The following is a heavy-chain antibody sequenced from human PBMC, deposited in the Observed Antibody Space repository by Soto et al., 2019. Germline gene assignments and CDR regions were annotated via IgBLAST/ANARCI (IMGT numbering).Heavy chain of an antibody. CDR2: IYYSGST. D-gene: IGHD3-10*01. Sequence: PSETLSLTCTVSGGSISSYYWSWIRQPPGKGLEWIGYIYYSGSTNYNPSLKSRVTISVDTSKNQFSLKLSSVTAADTAVYYCATQVGWFGELSPGHFDYWGQGTLVTVSS. J-gene: IGHJ4*02. V-gene: IGHV4-59*08. CDR1: GGSISSYY. CDR3: ATQVGWFGELSPGHFDY.